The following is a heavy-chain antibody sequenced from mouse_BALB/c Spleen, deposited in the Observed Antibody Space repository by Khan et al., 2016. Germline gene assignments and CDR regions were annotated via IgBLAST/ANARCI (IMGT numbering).Heavy chain of an antibody. J-gene: IGHJ3*01. CDR1: GFNIKDYY. Sequence: VQLQQPGAELVRSGASVKLSCTASGFNIKDYYIHWVKQRPEQGLEWIGWIDPEIGDTEYAPKFQGKATMTADTSFNTAYLQLSSLTSDDTAVYYCASYGNIIAWFAYWGQGTLVTVSA. V-gene: IGHV14-4*02. CDR3: ASYGNIIAWFAY. CDR2: IDPEIGDT. D-gene: IGHD2-1*01.